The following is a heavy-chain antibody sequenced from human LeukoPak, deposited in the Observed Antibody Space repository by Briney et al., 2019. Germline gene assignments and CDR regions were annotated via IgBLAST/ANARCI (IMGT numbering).Heavy chain of an antibody. Sequence: PSETLSLTCAVYGGSFSGYYWSWIRQPPGKGLEWIGEINHSATTNYTPSLNIRVTISVDTSKNQFSLKLSSVTAADTAVYYCARELAGSGSYRPFDYWGQGTLVTVSS. CDR3: ARELAGSGSYRPFDY. CDR2: INHSATT. V-gene: IGHV4-34*01. D-gene: IGHD3-10*01. CDR1: GGSFSGYY. J-gene: IGHJ4*02.